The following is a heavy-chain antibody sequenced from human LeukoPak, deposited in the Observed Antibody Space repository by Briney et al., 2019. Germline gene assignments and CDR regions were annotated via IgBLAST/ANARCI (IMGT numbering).Heavy chain of an antibody. J-gene: IGHJ4*02. Sequence: PGGSLRLSCAASGFTFSSYGMHWVRQAPGKGLEWVAVIWYDGSNKYYADSVKGRFTISRDNAKNSLYLQMNSLRAEDTALYYCAKDRGLGDIVATTLFDYWGQGTLVTVSS. D-gene: IGHD5-12*01. CDR1: GFTFSSYG. CDR3: AKDRGLGDIVATTLFDY. V-gene: IGHV3-33*03. CDR2: IWYDGSNK.